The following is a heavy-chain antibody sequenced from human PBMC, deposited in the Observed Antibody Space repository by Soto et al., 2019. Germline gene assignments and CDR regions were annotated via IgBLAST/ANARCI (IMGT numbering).Heavy chain of an antibody. D-gene: IGHD6-13*01. J-gene: IGHJ1*01. CDR1: GFTFSSYA. V-gene: IGHV3-30-3*01. CDR3: ARDLYSSSWYPEYFQH. CDR2: ISYDGSNK. Sequence: GGSLRLSCAASGFTFSSYAMHWVRQAPGKGLEWVAVISYDGSNKYYADSVKGRFTISRDNSKNTLYLQMNSLRAEDTAVYYCARDLYSSSWYPEYFQHWGQGTLVTVSS.